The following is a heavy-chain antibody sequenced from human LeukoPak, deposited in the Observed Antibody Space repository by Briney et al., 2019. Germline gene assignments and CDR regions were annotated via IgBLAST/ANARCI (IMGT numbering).Heavy chain of an antibody. D-gene: IGHD3-22*01. CDR1: GGSFSGYY. Sequence: SETLSLTCAVYGGSFSGYYWTWIRQPPGKGLEWIGEINHSGSTNYNPSLNSRVSISVDTSKNQFSLSLKLTSVTAADSALYYCARVRAYYLSDSSGCYYFDFWGQGSLVTVSS. V-gene: IGHV4-34*01. J-gene: IGHJ4*02. CDR3: ARVRAYYLSDSSGCYYFDF. CDR2: INHSGST.